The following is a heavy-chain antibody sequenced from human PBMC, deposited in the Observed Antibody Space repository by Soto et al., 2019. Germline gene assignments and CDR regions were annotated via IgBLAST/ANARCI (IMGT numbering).Heavy chain of an antibody. CDR2: ISYDGSNK. CDR3: AKDRVGWNFADAMDV. V-gene: IGHV3-30*18. D-gene: IGHD1-7*01. CDR1: GFTFSSYG. Sequence: QVQLVESGGGVVQPGRSLRLSCEASGFTFSSYGMHWVRQGPGKGLEWVAVISYDGSNKYYADSVKGRFTISRDNSKNTLYLQMNSLRAEDTAVYYCAKDRVGWNFADAMDVWGQGTTVTVSS. J-gene: IGHJ6*02.